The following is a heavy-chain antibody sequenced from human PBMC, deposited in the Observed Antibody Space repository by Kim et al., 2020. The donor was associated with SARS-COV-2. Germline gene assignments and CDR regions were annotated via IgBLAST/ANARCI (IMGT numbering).Heavy chain of an antibody. V-gene: IGHV3-7*01. CDR1: GFTFSSYW. CDR2: IKQDGSEK. D-gene: IGHD3-16*01. CDR3: PRDRPDSRDYDYVWGSPEYYYYGMDV. J-gene: IGHJ6*02. Sequence: GGSLRLSCAASGFTFSSYWMSWVRQAPGKGLEWVANIKQDGSEKYYVDSVKGRFTISRDNAKNSLYLQMNSLRAEDTAVYYCPRDRPDSRDYDYVWGSPEYYYYGMDVWGQGTTVTVSS.